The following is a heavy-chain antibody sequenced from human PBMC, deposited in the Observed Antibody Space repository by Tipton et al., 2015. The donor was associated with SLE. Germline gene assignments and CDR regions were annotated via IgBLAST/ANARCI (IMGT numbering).Heavy chain of an antibody. CDR2: IYYIGST. D-gene: IGHD3-3*01. Sequence: TLSLTCTVSGGSISSHYWSWIRQPPGKGLEWIGYIYYIGSTNYNPSLKSRVTISVDTSKNQFSLKLSSVTAADTAVYYCAKSITIFGVAESAFDIWGQGTMVTVSS. CDR1: GGSISSHY. J-gene: IGHJ3*02. CDR3: AKSITIFGVAESAFDI. V-gene: IGHV4-59*11.